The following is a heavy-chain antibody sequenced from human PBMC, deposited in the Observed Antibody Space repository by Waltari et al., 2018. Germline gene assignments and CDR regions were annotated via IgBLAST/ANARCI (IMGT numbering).Heavy chain of an antibody. CDR2: FEPVEGET. CDR3: ATVSSSWRFPPHDY. CDR1: GYTLTELS. D-gene: IGHD6-13*01. V-gene: IGHV1-24*01. J-gene: IGHJ4*02. Sequence: QVQLVQSGAEVKKPGASVKVSCKVSGYTLTELSMHWVRQAPGKGLEWMGGFEPVEGETIYAQKCQGRVTMTEDTSTETAYMELSSLRSEDTAVYYCATVSSSWRFPPHDYRGQGTLVTVSS.